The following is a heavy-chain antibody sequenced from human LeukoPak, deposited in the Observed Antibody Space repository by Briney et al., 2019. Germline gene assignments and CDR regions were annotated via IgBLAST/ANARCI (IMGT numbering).Heavy chain of an antibody. V-gene: IGHV3-30*02. D-gene: IGHD2/OR15-2a*01. Sequence: PGGSLRLSCAASGFTFSTYGMHWVRQAPGKGLEWVAFIRSDGSTKYYADSVRGRFTISRDNSKNTLYLQMNSLRAEDTAVYYCAKDQRFAISNYDYWGQGTLVTVSS. J-gene: IGHJ4*02. CDR3: AKDQRFAISNYDY. CDR2: IRSDGSTK. CDR1: GFTFSTYG.